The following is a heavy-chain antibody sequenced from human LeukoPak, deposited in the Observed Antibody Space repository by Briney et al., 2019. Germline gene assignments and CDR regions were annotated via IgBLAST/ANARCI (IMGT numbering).Heavy chain of an antibody. CDR2: IYYSGST. CDR1: GGSISSYY. J-gene: IGHJ4*02. CDR3: ARVGVVVPAATAPYDY. Sequence: SETLSLTCTVSGGSISSYYWSWIRQPPGKGLEWIGYIYYSGSTNYNPSLKSRVTISVDTSKNQFSLKLSSVTAADTAVYYCARVGVVVPAATAPYDYWGQGTLVTVSS. D-gene: IGHD2-2*01. V-gene: IGHV4-59*01.